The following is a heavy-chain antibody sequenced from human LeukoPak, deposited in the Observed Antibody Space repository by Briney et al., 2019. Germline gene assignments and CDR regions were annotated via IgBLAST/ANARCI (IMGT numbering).Heavy chain of an antibody. Sequence: PSETLSLTCSVSGDSISNKYWSWIRQPPGQGLEWIAYIYTSGSTNYNPSLESRVIISRDTSKNQFSLKMNSVTAADTAVYFCARHSPNWNYGEYFDYWGQGILVTVSS. CDR2: IYTSGST. J-gene: IGHJ4*02. V-gene: IGHV4-4*09. D-gene: IGHD1-7*01. CDR3: ARHSPNWNYGEYFDY. CDR1: GDSISNKY.